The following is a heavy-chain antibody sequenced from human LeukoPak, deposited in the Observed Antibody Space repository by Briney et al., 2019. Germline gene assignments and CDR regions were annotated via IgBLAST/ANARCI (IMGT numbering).Heavy chain of an antibody. J-gene: IGHJ4*02. V-gene: IGHV4-34*01. CDR3: ARGRRPAAFD. D-gene: IGHD2-2*01. Sequence: SETLSLTCAVYGGAFSGYYWSWLRQPPGKGLEWIGEINHSGSTNYNPSLKSRVTISVDTSESHFSLKLTSVTAADMAVYYCARGRRPAAFDWGEGTLVTVSS. CDR2: INHSGST. CDR1: GGAFSGYY.